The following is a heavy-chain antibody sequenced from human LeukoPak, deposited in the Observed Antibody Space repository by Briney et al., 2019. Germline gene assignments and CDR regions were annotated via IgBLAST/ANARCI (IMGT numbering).Heavy chain of an antibody. J-gene: IGHJ5*02. D-gene: IGHD3-10*01. CDR1: GGSFSGYY. CDR2: INHSGST. Sequence: PSETLSLTCAVYGGSFSGYYWSWIRQPPGKGLEGSGEINHSGSTNYNPSLKSRVTISVDTSKNQFSLKLSSVTAADTAVYYCARGPGYYGSGSYLWFDPWGQGTLVTVSS. CDR3: ARGPGYYGSGSYLWFDP. V-gene: IGHV4-34*01.